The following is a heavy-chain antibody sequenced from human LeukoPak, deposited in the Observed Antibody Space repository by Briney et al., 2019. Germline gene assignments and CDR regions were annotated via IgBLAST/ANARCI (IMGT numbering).Heavy chain of an antibody. Sequence: GGSLSFSCVVPEFNFGDNWISWVRQPPGKGLEWVANIKQDGSDRYYVDSVKGRFIISRDNAKNSLYLQMNSLRDEDTAVYYCARDSAAHGGYWGQGTPVIVSS. CDR3: ARDSAAHGGY. D-gene: IGHD6-25*01. J-gene: IGHJ4*02. CDR1: EFNFGDNW. CDR2: IKQDGSDR. V-gene: IGHV3-7*03.